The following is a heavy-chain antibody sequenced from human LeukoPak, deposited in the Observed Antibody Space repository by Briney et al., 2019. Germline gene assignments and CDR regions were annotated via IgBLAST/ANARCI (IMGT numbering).Heavy chain of an antibody. J-gene: IGHJ5*02. CDR3: AKLGVRGIIPHNWFDP. CDR1: GGSIRNYY. CDR2: IFYSGST. D-gene: IGHD3-10*01. V-gene: IGHV4-59*01. Sequence: SETLSLTCTVSGGSIRNYYWSWIRQPPGKGLEWIGYIFYSGSTNYNPSLKSRVTISVDTSKNQFSLKLRSVTAADTAVYYCAKLGVRGIIPHNWFDPWGQGTLVTVSS.